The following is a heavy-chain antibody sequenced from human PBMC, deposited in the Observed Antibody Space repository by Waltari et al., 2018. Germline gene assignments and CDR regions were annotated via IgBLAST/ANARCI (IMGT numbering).Heavy chain of an antibody. CDR1: GFTFGDYA. Sequence: EVQLVESGGGLVQPGRSLRLSCTASGFTFGDYAMSWVRQAPGKGLEWVGCIRSKAYGGTTEYAASVTGRFTISRDDSKSIAYLQMNSLKTEDTAVYYCTRLGGGIVHYWGQGTLVTVSS. J-gene: IGHJ4*02. V-gene: IGHV3-49*04. CDR3: TRLGGGIVHY. CDR2: IRSKAYGGTT. D-gene: IGHD3-16*01.